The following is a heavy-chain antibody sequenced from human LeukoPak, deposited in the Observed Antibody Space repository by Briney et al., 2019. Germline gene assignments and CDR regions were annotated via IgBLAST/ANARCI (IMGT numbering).Heavy chain of an antibody. CDR1: GYTFTSYG. Sequence: GASVKVSRKASGYTFTSYGISWVRQAPGQGLEWMGWISAYNGNTNYAQKLQGRVSMTTDTSTSTGYMELRSLTSDDTAVYYCARDLKRTVGATTASDYWGQGTLVTVSS. D-gene: IGHD1-26*01. J-gene: IGHJ4*02. CDR2: ISAYNGNT. V-gene: IGHV1-18*01. CDR3: ARDLKRTVGATTASDY.